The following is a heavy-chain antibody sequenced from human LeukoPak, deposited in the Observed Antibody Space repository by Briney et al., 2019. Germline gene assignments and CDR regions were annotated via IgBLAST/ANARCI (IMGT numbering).Heavy chain of an antibody. CDR1: GYTFTRYD. CDR3: ARIIRYGGADGFDI. CDR2: INPNRGGS. J-gene: IGHJ3*02. D-gene: IGHD4/OR15-4a*01. V-gene: IGHV1-2*02. Sequence: GASVKVSCTASGYTFTRYDVHWVRQAPGQGLEWMGWINPNRGGSNNAQKFQGRVTMTRDTSISTAYMELSSLGYDDTAVYYCARIIRYGGADGFDIWGQGTMVTVSS.